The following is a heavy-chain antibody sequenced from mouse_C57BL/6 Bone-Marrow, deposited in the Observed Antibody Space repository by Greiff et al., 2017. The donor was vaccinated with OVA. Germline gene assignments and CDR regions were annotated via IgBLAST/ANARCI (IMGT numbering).Heavy chain of an antibody. J-gene: IGHJ1*03. CDR1: GYTFTSYW. D-gene: IGHD1-1*01. V-gene: IGHV1-64*01. CDR3: ARRDITTVVGYFDV. CDR2: IHPNSGST. Sequence: VQLQQPGAELVKPGASVKLSCKASGYTFTSYWMHWVKQRPGQGLEWIGMIHPNSGSTNYNEKFKSKATLTVDKSSSTAYMQLSSLTSEDSAVYYCARRDITTVVGYFDVWGTGTTVTVSS.